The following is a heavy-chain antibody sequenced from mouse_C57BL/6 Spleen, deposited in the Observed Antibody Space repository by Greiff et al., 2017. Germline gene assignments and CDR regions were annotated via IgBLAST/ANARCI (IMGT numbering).Heavy chain of an antibody. V-gene: IGHV1-61*01. Sequence: QVQLQQPGAELVRPGSSVKLSCKASGYTFTSYWMDWVKQRPGQGLDWIGNIYPSDSETHYNQKFKDKATLTVDKSSSTAYMQLSSLTSEDSAVYYCARSPNWSDYWGQGTTLTVSS. CDR1: GYTFTSYW. J-gene: IGHJ2*01. D-gene: IGHD4-1*02. CDR3: ARSPNWSDY. CDR2: IYPSDSET.